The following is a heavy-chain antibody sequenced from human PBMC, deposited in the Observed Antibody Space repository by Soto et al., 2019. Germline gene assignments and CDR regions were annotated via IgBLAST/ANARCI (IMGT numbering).Heavy chain of an antibody. Sequence: QMQLVQSGSEVKKAGSSVNVSCKASGGTFSGYALTWVRQAPGQGLEWLGLIIPTFGSPTYAQRLRGRITITADKSSSTAYMELRALRVEDTAVYYCATVPSDSTGWYGDKWGQGTLVTVSS. J-gene: IGHJ4*02. V-gene: IGHV1-69*06. CDR2: IIPTFGSP. D-gene: IGHD6-19*01. CDR3: ATVPSDSTGWYGDK. CDR1: GGTFSGYA.